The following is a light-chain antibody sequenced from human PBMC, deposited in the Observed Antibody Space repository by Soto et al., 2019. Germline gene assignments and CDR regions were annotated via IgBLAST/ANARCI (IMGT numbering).Light chain of an antibody. CDR1: QSVSIY. V-gene: IGKV3D-15*01. J-gene: IGKJ1*01. CDR2: DAS. CDR3: QQYNNWPRT. Sequence: EIVLTHSPATLSLSPWERATLSCRASQSVSIYLAWYQQKPGQAPRLLIYDASSRATGIPARFSGSGSGTEFTLTISSLQSEDFAVYYCQQYNNWPRTFGQGTKVDIK.